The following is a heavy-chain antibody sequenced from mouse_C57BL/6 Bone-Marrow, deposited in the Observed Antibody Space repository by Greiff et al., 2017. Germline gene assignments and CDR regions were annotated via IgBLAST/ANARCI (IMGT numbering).Heavy chain of an antibody. CDR3: ARGWYYYGSSPFAY. D-gene: IGHD1-1*01. CDR2: INPGSGGT. V-gene: IGHV1-54*01. Sequence: QVQLQQSGAELVRPGTSVKVSCKASGYAFTNYLIEWVKQRPGQGLEWIGVINPGSGGTNYNEKFKGKATLTADKSSSTAYMQLSSLTSEDSAVYFCARGWYYYGSSPFAYWGQGTLVTVSA. J-gene: IGHJ3*01. CDR1: GYAFTNYL.